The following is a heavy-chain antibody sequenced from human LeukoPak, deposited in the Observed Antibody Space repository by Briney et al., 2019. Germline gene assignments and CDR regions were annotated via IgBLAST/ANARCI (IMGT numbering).Heavy chain of an antibody. J-gene: IGHJ4*02. CDR1: GFTVSSKY. CDR3: ARDYDVLTGSQFDY. Sequence: GGSLRLSCAVSGFTVSSKYMSWVRQAPGKGLERVSLIYSDGSTYYADSVKGRFTISRDNAKNTLYLQMNSLRAEDTAVYYCARDYDVLTGSQFDYWGQGTLVTVSS. V-gene: IGHV3-53*01. CDR2: IYSDGST. D-gene: IGHD3-9*01.